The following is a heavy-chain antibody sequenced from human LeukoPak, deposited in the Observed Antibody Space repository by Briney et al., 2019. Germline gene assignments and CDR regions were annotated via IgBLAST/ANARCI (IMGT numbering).Heavy chain of an antibody. D-gene: IGHD3-22*01. CDR1: GYTLTELS. V-gene: IGHV1-24*01. Sequence: ASVKVSCKVSGYTLTELSMHWVRQAPGKGLEWMGGFDPEDGETIYAQKFQGRVTMTEDTSTDTAYMELSSLRSEDTAVYYCATVPYDSSGYYIPTDYWGQGTLVTVSS. J-gene: IGHJ4*02. CDR2: FDPEDGET. CDR3: ATVPYDSSGYYIPTDY.